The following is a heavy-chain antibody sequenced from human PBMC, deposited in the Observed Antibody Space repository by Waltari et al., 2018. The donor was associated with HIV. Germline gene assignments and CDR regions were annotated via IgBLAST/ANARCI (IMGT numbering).Heavy chain of an antibody. Sequence: EVQLEESGGTSVEPGGSLRLSCVVSGLKFNNCVMGWVRQPPGRGPECVSRISGNGETTYYADSVKGRFTISRDNSKNRLFLHLTNLRLEDTALYFCVDDYRGLFVDWGQGTLVTVSS. CDR2: ISGNGETT. CDR1: GLKFNNCV. J-gene: IGHJ4*02. CDR3: VDDYRGLFVD. D-gene: IGHD2-15*01. V-gene: IGHV3-23*04.